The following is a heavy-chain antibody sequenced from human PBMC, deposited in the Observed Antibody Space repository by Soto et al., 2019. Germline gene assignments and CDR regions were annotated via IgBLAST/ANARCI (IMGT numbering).Heavy chain of an antibody. CDR3: ARDPGYYYGSGSSRNWFDP. D-gene: IGHD3-10*01. CDR1: GYTFTSYG. CDR2: ISAYHGYT. J-gene: IGHJ5*02. Sequence: ASVKGPCKASGYTFTSYGISWVRQAPGQGLEWKGWISAYHGYTNYGQKRQGRVHMTTDKSTNTAYMAVRSLRSDDTAVYYCARDPGYYYGSGSSRNWFDPWGQGTRVTVSS. V-gene: IGHV1-18*04.